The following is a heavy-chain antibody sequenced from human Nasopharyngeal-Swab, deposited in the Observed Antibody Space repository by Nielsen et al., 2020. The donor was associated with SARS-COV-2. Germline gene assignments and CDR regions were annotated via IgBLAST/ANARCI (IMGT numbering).Heavy chain of an antibody. D-gene: IGHD6-13*01. V-gene: IGHV4-39*07. CDR3: ARDLITAAGRDWFDP. Sequence: GSLRLSCAASGFTFSSYAMSWVHQAPGKGLEWIGSIYYSGSTYYNPSLKSRVTISVDTSKNQFSLKLSSVTAADTAVYYCARDLITAAGRDWFDPWGQGTLVTVSS. CDR2: IYYSGST. CDR1: GFTFSSYA. J-gene: IGHJ5*02.